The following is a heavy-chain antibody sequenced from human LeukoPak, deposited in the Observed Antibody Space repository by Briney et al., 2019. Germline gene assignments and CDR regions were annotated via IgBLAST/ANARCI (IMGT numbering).Heavy chain of an antibody. CDR2: IIPIFGTA. V-gene: IGHV1-69*05. D-gene: IGHD2-21*01. CDR3: ARDRAGGGDCYSCLDY. J-gene: IGHJ4*02. Sequence: ASVKVSCKASGGTFSSYAISWVRQAPGQGLEWMGGIIPIFGTANYAQKFQGRVTITTDESTSTAYMELSSLRSEDTAVYYCARDRAGGGDCYSCLDYWGQGTLVTVSS. CDR1: GGTFSSYA.